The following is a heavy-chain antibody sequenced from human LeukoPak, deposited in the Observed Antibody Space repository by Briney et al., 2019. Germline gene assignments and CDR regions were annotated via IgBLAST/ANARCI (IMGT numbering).Heavy chain of an antibody. CDR2: ISGSGGST. CDR3: AKDGDSSESYFDY. J-gene: IGHJ4*02. CDR1: GFTFSSYA. Sequence: GGSLRLSCAASGFTFSSYAMSWVRQAPGKGLEWVSAISGSGGSTYYADSVKGRFTISRDNSKDTLYLQMNSLRAEDTAVYYCAKDGDSSESYFDYWGQGTLVTVSS. D-gene: IGHD2-21*02. V-gene: IGHV3-23*01.